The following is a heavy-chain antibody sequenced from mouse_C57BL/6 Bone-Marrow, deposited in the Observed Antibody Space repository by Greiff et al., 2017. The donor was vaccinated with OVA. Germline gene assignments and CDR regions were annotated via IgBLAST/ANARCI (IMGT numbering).Heavy chain of an antibody. J-gene: IGHJ2*01. V-gene: IGHV14-4*01. CDR3: TTLDSSGYVGY. Sequence: VQLQQSGAELVRPGASVKLSCTASGFNITDDYMHWVKQRPEQGLEWIGWIDPENGDTEYASKFQGKATITADTSSNTAYLQLSSLTSEDTAVYYCTTLDSSGYVGYWGQGTTLTVSS. CDR2: IDPENGDT. D-gene: IGHD3-2*02. CDR1: GFNITDDY.